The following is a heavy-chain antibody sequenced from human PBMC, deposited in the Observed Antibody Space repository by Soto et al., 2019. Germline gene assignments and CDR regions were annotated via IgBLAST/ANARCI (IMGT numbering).Heavy chain of an antibody. Sequence: ASVKVSCKASGGTFSSYAISWVRQAPGQGLEWMGWINAGNGNTKYSQKFQGRVTITRDTSASTVYMELSSLRSEDTAVYYCARDLKGFGYSSSWYYPNYYYYGMDVWGQGTTVTVSS. CDR3: ARDLKGFGYSSSWYYPNYYYYGMDV. CDR1: GGTFSSYA. V-gene: IGHV1-3*01. D-gene: IGHD6-13*01. J-gene: IGHJ6*02. CDR2: INAGNGNT.